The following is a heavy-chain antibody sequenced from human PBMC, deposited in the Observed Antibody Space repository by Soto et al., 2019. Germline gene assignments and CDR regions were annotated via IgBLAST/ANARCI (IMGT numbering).Heavy chain of an antibody. J-gene: IGHJ4*02. Sequence: GASVKVSCKASGYTFTNYGISWVRQATGQGLEWMGWISAYNGNINYAQKIQGRVTMTTDTFTSTAYMELRSLRSDDTAVYYCARDSPAARRVRYIDLGNFDNWGQGTLVNVSS. D-gene: IGHD5-12*01. CDR2: ISAYNGNI. CDR3: ARDSPAARRVRYIDLGNFDN. CDR1: GYTFTNYG. V-gene: IGHV1-18*01.